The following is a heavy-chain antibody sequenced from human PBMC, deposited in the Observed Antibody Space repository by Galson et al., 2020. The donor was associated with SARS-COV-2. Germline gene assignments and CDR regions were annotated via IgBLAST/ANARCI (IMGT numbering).Heavy chain of an antibody. D-gene: IGHD2-2*01. J-gene: IGHJ6*02. Sequence: GSLRLSCAASGFTFSSYGMHWVRQAPGKGLEWVAVIWYDGSNKYYADSVKGRFTISRDNSKNTLYLQMNSLRAEDTAVYYCARETVVPAANYYYYGMDVWGQGTTVTVSS. CDR1: GFTFSSYG. V-gene: IGHV3-33*01. CDR3: ARETVVPAANYYYYGMDV. CDR2: IWYDGSNK.